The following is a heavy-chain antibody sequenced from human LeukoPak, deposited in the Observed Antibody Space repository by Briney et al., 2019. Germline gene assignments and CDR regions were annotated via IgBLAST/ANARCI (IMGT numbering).Heavy chain of an antibody. CDR2: IYYSGST. Sequence: SETLSLTCTVSGGSISSSSYYWGWIRQPPGKGLEWIGSIYYSGSTYYNPPLKSRVTISVDTSKNQFSLKLSSVTAADTAVYYCARLLVGTLYYFDYWGQGTLVTVSS. CDR3: ARLLVGTLYYFDY. CDR1: GGSISSSSYY. J-gene: IGHJ4*02. D-gene: IGHD2-21*02. V-gene: IGHV4-39*01.